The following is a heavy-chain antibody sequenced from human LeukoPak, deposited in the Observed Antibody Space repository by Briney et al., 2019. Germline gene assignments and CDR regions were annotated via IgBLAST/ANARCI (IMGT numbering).Heavy chain of an antibody. D-gene: IGHD4-17*01. CDR3: AKDHLRLTTGYYFDY. Sequence: PGGSLRLSCAASGFTFSTYGMHWVRQAPGKGLEWVAIIWYDGSNKYYADSVKGRFTISRDNSKNTLYLQMNSLRAEDTAVYYCAKDHLRLTTGYYFDYWGQGTLVTVSS. J-gene: IGHJ4*02. CDR2: IWYDGSNK. CDR1: GFTFSTYG. V-gene: IGHV3-33*06.